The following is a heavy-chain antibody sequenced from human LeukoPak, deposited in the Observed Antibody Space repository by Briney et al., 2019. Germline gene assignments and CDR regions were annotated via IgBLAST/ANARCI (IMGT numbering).Heavy chain of an antibody. V-gene: IGHV3-30*04. CDR2: ISYDGSDI. CDR1: GFTFSGEA. CDR3: AKDLSGTTLIDY. D-gene: IGHD1-1*01. J-gene: IGHJ4*02. Sequence: GESLKISCAASGFTFSGEAMHWVRQAPGKGLEWASLISYDGSDIYYADSVKGRFTISRDNSKNTLFLQMNSLRTEDTAVYYCAKDLSGTTLIDYWGQGTLVTVSS.